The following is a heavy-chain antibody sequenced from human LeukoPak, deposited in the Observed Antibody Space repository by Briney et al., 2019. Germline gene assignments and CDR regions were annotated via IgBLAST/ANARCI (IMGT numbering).Heavy chain of an antibody. J-gene: IGHJ4*02. D-gene: IGHD2-21*02. Sequence: GRSLRLSCAAPGFTFSSYAMHWVRQAPGKGLEWVAVISYDGSNKYYADSVKGRFTISRDNSKNTLYLQMNSLRAEDTAVYYCARDCGGDCWFDYWGQGTLVTVSS. CDR2: ISYDGSNK. CDR1: GFTFSSYA. V-gene: IGHV3-30-3*01. CDR3: ARDCGGDCWFDY.